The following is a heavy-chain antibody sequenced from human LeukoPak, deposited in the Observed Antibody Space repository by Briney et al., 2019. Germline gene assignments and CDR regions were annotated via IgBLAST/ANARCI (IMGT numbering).Heavy chain of an antibody. CDR3: ARLEGSGWDLYYFDY. D-gene: IGHD6-19*01. J-gene: IGHJ4*02. CDR2: INPNSGGT. V-gene: IGHV1-2*06. Sequence: ASVKVSCKASGYTFTGYYMHWVRQAPGQGLEWMGRINPNSGGTNYAQKFQGRVTMTRDTSISTAYVELSRLRSDDTAVYYCARLEGSGWDLYYFDYWGQGTLVTVSS. CDR1: GYTFTGYY.